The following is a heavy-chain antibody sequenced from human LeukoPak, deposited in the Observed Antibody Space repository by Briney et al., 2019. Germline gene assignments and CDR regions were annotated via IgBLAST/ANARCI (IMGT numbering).Heavy chain of an antibody. CDR2: IYSGGST. CDR1: GFTVSSNY. J-gene: IGHJ4*02. V-gene: IGHV3-66*01. Sequence: GGSLRLSCAASGFTVSSNYMSWVRQAPGKGLEWVSVIYSGGSTYYADSVKGRFTISRDNSKNTLYLQMNSLRAEDTAVYYCARGPAITKTPLDYWGQGTLVTVSS. CDR3: ARGPAITKTPLDY. D-gene: IGHD3-10*01.